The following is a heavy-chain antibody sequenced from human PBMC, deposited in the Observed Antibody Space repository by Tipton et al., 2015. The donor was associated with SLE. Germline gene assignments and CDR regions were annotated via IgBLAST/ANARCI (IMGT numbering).Heavy chain of an antibody. CDR2: LSHTGST. V-gene: IGHV4-38-2*01. D-gene: IGHD3-10*01. CDR1: GYPISSGYF. J-gene: IGHJ3*02. CDR3: ARVSGDAFDI. Sequence: TLSLTCAVSGYPISSGYFWAWIRQPPGKGLEWIGSLSHTGSTYYNPSLKSQVTISVDTSKHQVSLKLSSVTAADTAVYYCARVSGDAFDIWGQGTMVTVSS.